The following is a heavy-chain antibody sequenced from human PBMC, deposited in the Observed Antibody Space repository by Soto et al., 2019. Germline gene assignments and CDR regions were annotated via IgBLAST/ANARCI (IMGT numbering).Heavy chain of an antibody. J-gene: IGHJ4*02. V-gene: IGHV3-48*02. D-gene: IGHD6-19*01. Sequence: EVQLVESGGGLVQPGGSLRLSCAASGFSFSTSPMHWVRQAPGKGLEWVSYIGGRTSTTYYSDSVKGRFTISRDNSRNTLYLQMNSLRDDDTALYYCARDPFNGWYVKLFDEWGQGTLVTLSS. CDR1: GFSFSTSP. CDR3: ARDPFNGWYVKLFDE. CDR2: IGGRTSTT.